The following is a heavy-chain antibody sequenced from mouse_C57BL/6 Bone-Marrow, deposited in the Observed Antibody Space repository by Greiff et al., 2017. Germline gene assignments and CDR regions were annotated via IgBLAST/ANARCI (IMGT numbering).Heavy chain of an antibody. CDR2: IHPNSGST. CDR1: GYTFTSYW. V-gene: IGHV1-64*01. CDR3: SRSKSHSNYHY. Sequence: QVQLQQPGAELVKPGASVKLSCKASGYTFTSYWMPWVKQRPGQGLEWIGMIHPNSGSTNYNEKFKSKATLTVDKSSSTAYMQLSSLTSEDSAVYYWSRSKSHSNYHYRGQGTTPTVPS. J-gene: IGHJ2*01. D-gene: IGHD2-5*01.